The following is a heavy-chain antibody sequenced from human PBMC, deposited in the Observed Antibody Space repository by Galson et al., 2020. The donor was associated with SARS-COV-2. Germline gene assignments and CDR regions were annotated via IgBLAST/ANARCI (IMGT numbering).Heavy chain of an antibody. CDR1: GGSFSGYY. D-gene: IGHD2-2*02. J-gene: IGHJ6*02. CDR2: INHSGST. CDR3: ARGTVVVPAAITHYYNYGMDV. V-gene: IGHV4-34*01. Sequence: SETLSLTCAVYGGSFSGYYWSWIRQPPGKGLEWIGEINHSGSTNYNPSLKSRVTISVDTSKNQFSLKLSSVTAADTAVYYCARGTVVVPAAITHYYNYGMDVWGQGTTVTVSS.